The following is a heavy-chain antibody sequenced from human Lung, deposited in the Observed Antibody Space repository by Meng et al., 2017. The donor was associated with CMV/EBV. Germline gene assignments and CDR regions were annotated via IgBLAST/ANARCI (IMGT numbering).Heavy chain of an antibody. J-gene: IGHJ4*02. CDR2: IHVDGRCI. D-gene: IGHD1-26*01. CDR3: ARGLEENLGWEMGY. CDR1: GFTLRSYW. Sequence: EVQLVESGGGLVQPGGSLILSCTVSGFTLRSYWMHWVRQAPGKGLEWVSRIHVDGRCISYADSVKGRFTISKDDARNSLHLQMNSLRVEDTAVYYCARGLEENLGWEMGYWGQVTLVTVS. V-gene: IGHV3-74*01.